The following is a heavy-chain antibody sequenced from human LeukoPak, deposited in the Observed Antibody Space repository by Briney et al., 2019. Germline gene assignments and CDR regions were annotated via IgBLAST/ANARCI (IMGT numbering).Heavy chain of an antibody. Sequence: GGSLRLSCAASGFTFSTYWMAWVRQAPGKGLEWVANIKGDESARHQADSVKGRFTISRDNTQNSVYLQMNNLRGDDTAVYYCARDVVGSLDYWGQGTLVTVSS. J-gene: IGHJ4*02. V-gene: IGHV3-7*01. D-gene: IGHD1-26*01. CDR2: IKGDESAR. CDR3: ARDVVGSLDY. CDR1: GFTFSTYW.